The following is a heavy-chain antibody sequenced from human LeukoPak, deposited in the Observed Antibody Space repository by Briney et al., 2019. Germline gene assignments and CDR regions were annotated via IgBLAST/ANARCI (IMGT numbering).Heavy chain of an antibody. Sequence: GGSLRLSCAASGFTFSNAWMSWVRQAPGKGLEWVGRIKSKTDGGTTDYAAPVKGRFTISRDDPKNTLYLQMNSLKTEDTAVYYCTTDFWSGYCKYAFDIWGQGTMVTVSS. CDR2: IKSKTDGGTT. V-gene: IGHV3-15*01. D-gene: IGHD3-3*01. CDR1: GFTFSNAW. J-gene: IGHJ3*02. CDR3: TTDFWSGYCKYAFDI.